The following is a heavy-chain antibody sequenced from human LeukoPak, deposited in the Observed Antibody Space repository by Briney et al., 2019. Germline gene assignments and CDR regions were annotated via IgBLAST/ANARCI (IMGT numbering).Heavy chain of an antibody. Sequence: KPSETLSLTCVAYGGSFSGYFWSWIRQPPGKGLEWIGEINPSGGTGNNPSLRSRVTISKDTSKNQLSLKLTSVTAADTAVYYCARHADGGKKAFDMWGQGTMVTVSS. CDR1: GGSFSGYF. J-gene: IGHJ3*02. CDR2: INPSGGT. CDR3: ARHADGGKKAFDM. D-gene: IGHD4-23*01. V-gene: IGHV4-34*01.